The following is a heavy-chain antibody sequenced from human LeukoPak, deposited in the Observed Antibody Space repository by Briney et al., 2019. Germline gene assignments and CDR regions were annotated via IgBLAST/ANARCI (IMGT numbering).Heavy chain of an antibody. V-gene: IGHV4-59*01. CDR1: GGSISSYY. D-gene: IGHD3-16*01. CDR2: IYYSGST. J-gene: IGHJ4*02. CDR3: ARGGVLKSVDN. Sequence: PSETLSLTCTVSGGSISSYYWNWIRQPPGKGLEWIGYIYYSGSTNYNPSLKSRVIMSVDTSKNQFYLNLSSVTAADTAVYYCARGGVLKSVDNWGQGTLVTVSS.